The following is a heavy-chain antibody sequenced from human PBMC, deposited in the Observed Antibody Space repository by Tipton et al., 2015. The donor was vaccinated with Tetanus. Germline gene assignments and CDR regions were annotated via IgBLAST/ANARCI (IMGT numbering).Heavy chain of an antibody. CDR1: GGSLSSLL. CDR2: IDHSGNT. J-gene: IGHJ4*02. V-gene: IGHV4-59*11. D-gene: IGHD6-19*01. Sequence: TLSLTCTVSGGSLSSLLWTWTRLSPGKGLEWIGYIDHSGNTNYNPSLRSRVTMSLDTSKNQFSLKVSSVTAADTAVYYCARPIKQWLVPVDSWGQGTLVTVSS. CDR3: ARPIKQWLVPVDS.